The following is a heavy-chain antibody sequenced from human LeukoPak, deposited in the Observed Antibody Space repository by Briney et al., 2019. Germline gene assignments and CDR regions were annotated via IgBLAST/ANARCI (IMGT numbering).Heavy chain of an antibody. Sequence: SVKVSCKASGGTFSSYAISWVRQAPGQGLEWMGGIIPIFGTANYAQKFQGRVTITADESTSTAYMELSGLRSEDTAVYYCAREDGSGSYYFDYWGQGTLVIVSS. CDR1: GGTFSSYA. D-gene: IGHD3-10*01. V-gene: IGHV1-69*13. J-gene: IGHJ4*02. CDR3: AREDGSGSYYFDY. CDR2: IIPIFGTA.